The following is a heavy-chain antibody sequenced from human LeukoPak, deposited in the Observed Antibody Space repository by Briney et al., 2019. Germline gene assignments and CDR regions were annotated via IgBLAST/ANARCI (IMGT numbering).Heavy chain of an antibody. J-gene: IGHJ4*02. CDR2: ISGSGDNT. CDR1: GFSFSSYA. D-gene: IGHD3-10*01. Sequence: GGSLRLSCAASGFSFSSYAMTWVRQAPGKGLEWVSAISGSGDNTYYADSVKGRFTISSDNSKSTLYLQMNSLRAEDTAVYYCAKPLQQLFLWFGELSVWGQGTLVTVSS. V-gene: IGHV3-23*01. CDR3: AKPLQQLFLWFGELSV.